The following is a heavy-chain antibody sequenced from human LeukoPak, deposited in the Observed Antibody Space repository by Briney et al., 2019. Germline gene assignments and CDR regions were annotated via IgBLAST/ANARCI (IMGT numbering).Heavy chain of an antibody. CDR2: VYYSGST. V-gene: IGHV4-59*08. D-gene: IGHD2/OR15-2a*01. CDR3: ARTSTEGNDY. J-gene: IGHJ4*02. CDR1: GGSISSHY. Sequence: PSETLSLTCTVSGGSISSHYWSWIRQPPGKGLEWIGYVYYSGSTYYNPSLKSRGTISVDTSKNQFSLKLSSVTAADTAVYYCARTSTEGNDYWGQGTLVTVSS.